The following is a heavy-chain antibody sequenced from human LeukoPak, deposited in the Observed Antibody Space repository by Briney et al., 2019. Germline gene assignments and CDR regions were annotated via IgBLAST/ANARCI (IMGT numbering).Heavy chain of an antibody. D-gene: IGHD3-22*01. J-gene: IGHJ4*02. CDR1: GFTFSSYW. CDR3: ARGSYDSSGYHDY. V-gene: IGHV3-74*01. CDR2: INSDGSGT. Sequence: GGSLRLSCAASGFTFSSYWMDWVRQAPGKGLVWVSRINSDGSGTSYADSVKGRFTISIDNAKNTLYLQMNSLRAEDTAVYCCARGSYDSSGYHDYWGQGTLVTVST.